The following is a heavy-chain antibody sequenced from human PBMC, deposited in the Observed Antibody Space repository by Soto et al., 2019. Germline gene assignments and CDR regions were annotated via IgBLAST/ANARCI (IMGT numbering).Heavy chain of an antibody. CDR2: INAGNGNT. D-gene: IGHD6-6*01. J-gene: IGHJ6*02. CDR3: ARVAARPVDYYGMDV. Sequence: ASVKVSCKASGYTFTSYAMHWVRQAPGQRLEWMGWINAGNGNTKYSQKFQGRVTITRDTSASTACMELSSLRSEDTAVYYCARVAARPVDYYGMDVWGQGTTVTVSS. V-gene: IGHV1-3*01. CDR1: GYTFTSYA.